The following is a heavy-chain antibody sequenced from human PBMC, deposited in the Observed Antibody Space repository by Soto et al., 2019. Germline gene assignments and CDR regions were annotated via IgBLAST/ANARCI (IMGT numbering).Heavy chain of an antibody. V-gene: IGHV3-23*01. CDR2: LSDSGVTT. D-gene: IGHD6-25*01. CDR1: GFTFSDYA. J-gene: IGHJ5*02. CDR3: AKDARRSGIVGPWVA. Sequence: GGSLRLSCAASGFTFSDYAMAWGRQAPGNGLEWVAGLSDSGVTTHYSDSVKGRFTISRDNAKNTLFLQMKSLRVADTAVYFCAKDARRSGIVGPWVAWGQGTLVTVSS.